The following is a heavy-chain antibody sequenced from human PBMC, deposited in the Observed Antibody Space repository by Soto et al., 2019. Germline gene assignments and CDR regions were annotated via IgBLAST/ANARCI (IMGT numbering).Heavy chain of an antibody. CDR2: SHQSGDT. V-gene: IGHV4-4*02. CDR1: GVSISSHDW. CDR3: ATKDTSRFY. Sequence: QVQLQESGPGLVKPSGTLSLTCAVSGVSISSHDWWTWVRQPPGKGLEWIGESHQSGDTNYNSSRDSRVTISVDKSNNQSSLNLSSVTVADTAVYYCATKDTSRFYRGQGTLVPVSS. J-gene: IGHJ4*02. D-gene: IGHD6-13*01.